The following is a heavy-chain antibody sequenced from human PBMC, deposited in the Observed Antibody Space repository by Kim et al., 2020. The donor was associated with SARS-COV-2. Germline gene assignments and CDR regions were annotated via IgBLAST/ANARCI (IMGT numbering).Heavy chain of an antibody. J-gene: IGHJ6*02. CDR1: GFTFSSYE. D-gene: IGHD4-17*01. CDR2: ISSSGSTI. Sequence: GGSLRLSCAASGFTFSSYEMNWVRQAPGKGLEWVSYISSSGSTIYYADSVKGRFTISRDNAKNSLYLQMNSLRAEDTAVYYCASMDGDLDVWGQGTTVTVSS. V-gene: IGHV3-48*03. CDR3: ASMDGDLDV.